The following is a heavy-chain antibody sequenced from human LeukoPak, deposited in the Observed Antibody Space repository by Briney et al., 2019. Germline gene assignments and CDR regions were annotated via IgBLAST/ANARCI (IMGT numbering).Heavy chain of an antibody. J-gene: IGHJ4*02. CDR3: AREQRMVRGVIIYYFDY. D-gene: IGHD3-10*01. CDR2: ISYDGSNK. V-gene: IGHV3-30*04. Sequence: GRSLRLSCAASGFTFSSYAMHWVRQAPGKGLEWVAVISYDGSNKYYADSVKGRFTTSRDNSKNTLYLQMNSLRAEDTAVYYCAREQRMVRGVIIYYFDYWGQGTLVTVSS. CDR1: GFTFSSYA.